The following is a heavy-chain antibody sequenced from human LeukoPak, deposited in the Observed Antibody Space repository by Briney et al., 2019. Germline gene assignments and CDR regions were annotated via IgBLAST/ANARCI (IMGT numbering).Heavy chain of an antibody. CDR3: ARVGTDTAMVRMWGYFDY. CDR1: GFTFSSYA. D-gene: IGHD5-18*01. J-gene: IGHJ4*02. CDR2: IFVVGSTI. Sequence: PGGSLRLSCAAPGFTFSSYAMSWVRQAPGGGLEWVSPIFVVGSTIYYAESVKGRFTISRDNAKNSLYLQMNSLRDEDTAVYYCARVGTDTAMVRMWGYFDYWGQGTLVTVSS. V-gene: IGHV3-48*02.